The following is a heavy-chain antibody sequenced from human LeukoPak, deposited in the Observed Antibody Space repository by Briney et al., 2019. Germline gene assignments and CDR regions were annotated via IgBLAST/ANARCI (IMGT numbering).Heavy chain of an antibody. J-gene: IGHJ6*02. CDR1: GYTFTGYY. CDR2: INPNSGGT. V-gene: IGHV1-2*04. Sequence: ASVKVSCKASGYTFTGYYMHWVRQAPGQGLEWMGWINPNSGGTNYAQKFQGWVTMTRDTSISTAYMELSRLRSDDTAVYYCARDTAPAYGMDVWGQGTTVTVSS. CDR3: ARDTAPAYGMDV.